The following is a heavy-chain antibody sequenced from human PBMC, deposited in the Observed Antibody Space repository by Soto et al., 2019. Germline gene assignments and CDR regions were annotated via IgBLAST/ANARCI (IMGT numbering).Heavy chain of an antibody. V-gene: IGHV1-18*04. D-gene: IGHD3-16*01. J-gene: IGHJ6*01. CDR1: GYTFTSYG. Sequence: ASVKVSCKASGYTFTSYGIGWVRQAPGQGREWMGWISAYNGNTNYAQKLQGRVTMTTDTSTSTAYMELRSLRSDDTAVYYCARVPLTITFGGGMYGMEVWGQGTMCSVSS. CDR3: ARVPLTITFGGGMYGMEV. CDR2: ISAYNGNT.